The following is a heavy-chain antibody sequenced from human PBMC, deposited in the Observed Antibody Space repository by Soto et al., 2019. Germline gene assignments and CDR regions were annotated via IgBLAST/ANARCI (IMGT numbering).Heavy chain of an antibody. CDR2: INAGYGNT. CDR1: GYNLSSYA. D-gene: IGHD7-27*01. J-gene: IGHJ4*02. CDR3: ARDTGDGTFDF. Sequence: ASVKGSCQGSGYNLSSYAMHWGGQAPGQRLEWMGWINAGYGNTKSSQKFQDRVTISRDTSASTAYMELTSLRSEDTAVYYCARDTGDGTFDFWGQGTLVTVSS. V-gene: IGHV1-3*01.